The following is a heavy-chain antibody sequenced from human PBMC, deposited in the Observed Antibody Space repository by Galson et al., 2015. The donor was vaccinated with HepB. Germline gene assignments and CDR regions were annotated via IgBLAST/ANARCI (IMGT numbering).Heavy chain of an antibody. CDR2: IIPIFGTA. V-gene: IGHV1-69*13. CDR1: GGTFSSYA. J-gene: IGHJ4*02. D-gene: IGHD6-19*01. Sequence: SVKVSCKASGGTFSSYAISWVRQAPGQGLEWMGGIIPIFGTANYAQKFQGRVTITADETTSIAYMELSSLRSEDTAVYYCARVGGGWPPGVYWGQGTLVTVSS. CDR3: ARVGGGWPPGVY.